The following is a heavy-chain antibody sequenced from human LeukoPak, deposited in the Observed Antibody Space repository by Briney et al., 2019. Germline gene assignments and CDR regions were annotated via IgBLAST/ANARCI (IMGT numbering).Heavy chain of an antibody. Sequence: GESLKISCKGSGYTFTNYWIVWVRQMPGKGPEWMVIIYHGDFDTRYSPSFQGQVTISVDRSNSTAYLQWNSLKASDTAMYYCARLPYYHYYYMDVWGKGTTVTVSS. CDR2: IYHGDFDT. CDR1: GYTFTNYW. J-gene: IGHJ6*03. V-gene: IGHV5-51*01. CDR3: ARLPYYHYYYMDV.